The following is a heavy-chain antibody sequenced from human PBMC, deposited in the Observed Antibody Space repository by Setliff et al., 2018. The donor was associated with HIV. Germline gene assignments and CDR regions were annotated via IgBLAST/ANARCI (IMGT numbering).Heavy chain of an antibody. CDR3: VRPRVFDSFDV. CDR1: EYTFTDYF. CDR2: INPNNGGT. V-gene: IGHV1-2*06. J-gene: IGHJ3*01. Sequence: ASVKVSCKASEYTFTDYFIHWVRQAPGHGPEWLGRINPNNGGTNYAQKFQGRVTMSLDTSTSTVYLELKALTSDDTAVYYCVRPRVFDSFDVWGPGTMVTVSS.